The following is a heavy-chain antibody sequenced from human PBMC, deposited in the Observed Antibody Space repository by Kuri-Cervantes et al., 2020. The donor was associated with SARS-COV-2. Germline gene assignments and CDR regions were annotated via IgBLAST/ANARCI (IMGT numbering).Heavy chain of an antibody. Sequence: ASVKVSCKASGYTFTGYYMHWVRQAPGQGLEWMGWINPNSGGTDHAQKFQGWVTMTRDTSISTAYMELSRLRSDDTAVYYCARDERGYSSNWFDPRGQGTLVTVSS. J-gene: IGHJ5*02. CDR3: ARDERGYSSNWFDP. D-gene: IGHD6-13*01. CDR1: GYTFTGYY. CDR2: INPNSGGT. V-gene: IGHV1-2*04.